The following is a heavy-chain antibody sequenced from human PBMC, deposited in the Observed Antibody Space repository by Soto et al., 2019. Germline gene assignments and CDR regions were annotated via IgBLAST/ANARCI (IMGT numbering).Heavy chain of an antibody. Sequence: QITLKGSGPTLVKPTQTLTLTCTLSGISLSTSGVGLGWIRQTPGKALELLALVYWNDDKHYSPSLKSRLTITKDTSKNQAILTMTNMDPVDTATYYCARGLATLPVFAFDIWGQGTVVTVSS. D-gene: IGHD1-1*01. J-gene: IGHJ3*02. CDR1: GISLSTSGVG. V-gene: IGHV2-5*01. CDR3: ARGLATLPVFAFDI. CDR2: VYWNDDK.